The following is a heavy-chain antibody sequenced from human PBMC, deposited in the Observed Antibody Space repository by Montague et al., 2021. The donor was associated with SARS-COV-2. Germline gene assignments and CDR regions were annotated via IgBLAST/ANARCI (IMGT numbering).Heavy chain of an antibody. V-gene: IGHV3-7*01. Sequence: YLRLSCAASGFTFSTYWMTLFRQAPGKGLEWVANIKQDGSETYYLDSIKGRFTVSRDNGKNSLFLQMNSLRVEDTAVYYCARGPLWETGSYYKEHYFDHWGQGTLVTVAS. CDR1: GFTFSTYW. J-gene: IGHJ4*02. CDR3: ARGPLWETGSYYKEHYFDH. D-gene: IGHD1-26*01. CDR2: IKQDGSET.